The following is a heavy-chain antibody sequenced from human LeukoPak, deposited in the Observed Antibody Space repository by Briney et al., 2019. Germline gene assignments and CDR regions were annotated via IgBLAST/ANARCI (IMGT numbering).Heavy chain of an antibody. J-gene: IGHJ4*02. CDR1: GFTFGDYA. CDR3: LPDSNNWSYNFDY. CDR2: IRSKTYGGTT. D-gene: IGHD5-24*01. Sequence: GGSLRLSCTASGFTFGDYAMSWVRQAPGKGLEWVGFIRSKTYGGTTEYAASVKGRFTISRDDSKSIAYLQMNSLKTEDTAVYYCLPDSNNWSYNFDYWGQGTLVTVSS. V-gene: IGHV3-49*04.